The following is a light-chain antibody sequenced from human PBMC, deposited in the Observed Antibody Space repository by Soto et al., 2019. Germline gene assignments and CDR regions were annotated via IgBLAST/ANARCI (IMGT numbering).Light chain of an antibody. V-gene: IGKV3-20*01. J-gene: IGKJ1*01. CDR3: QQFATPWT. CDR1: QSVSSAY. Sequence: EIVMAQSPGTLSLSPGERATLSCRASQSVSSAYLAWYQQEAGQAPGLLVYGASSRASGITDRFSGSGSETDFTLTISRLDADDFAEYFCQQFATPWTFGQGTKVEI. CDR2: GAS.